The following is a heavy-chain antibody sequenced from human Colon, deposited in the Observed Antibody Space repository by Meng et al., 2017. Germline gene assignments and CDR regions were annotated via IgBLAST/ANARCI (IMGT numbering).Heavy chain of an antibody. J-gene: IGHJ4*02. Sequence: GGSLRLSCAASGFTFSNYWMHWVRQAPGKGLEWVSHISTDGTRITYADSVKGRFTISRDNAKNTLYLQMNSLRAEATAVYYCARSADYWGQGTLVTVSS. CDR3: ARSADY. V-gene: IGHV3-74*01. CDR1: GFTFSNYW. CDR2: ISTDGTRI.